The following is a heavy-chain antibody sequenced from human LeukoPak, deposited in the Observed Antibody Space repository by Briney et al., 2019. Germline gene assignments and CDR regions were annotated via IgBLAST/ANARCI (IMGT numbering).Heavy chain of an antibody. V-gene: IGHV3-7*03. CDR2: IKQDGSEK. CDR3: ARDCDPTWYYYMDV. CDR1: GFTFSSYW. Sequence: GGSLRLSCAASGFTFSSYWMTWVRQAPGKGLEWVANIKQDGSEKYYVDSVKGRFTISRDNAKNSLYLQMNSLRAEDTAVYYCARDCDPTWYYYMDVWGKGTTVTVSS. J-gene: IGHJ6*03.